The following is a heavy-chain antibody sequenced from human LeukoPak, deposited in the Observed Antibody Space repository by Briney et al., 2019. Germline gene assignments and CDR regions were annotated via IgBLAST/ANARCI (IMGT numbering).Heavy chain of an antibody. CDR2: IYPGDSDT. V-gene: IGHV5-51*01. D-gene: IGHD3-10*01. CDR3: ARLPRTMVRARDNWFDP. J-gene: IGHJ5*02. Sequence: GESLKISCKGSGYSFTSYWIGWVRQMPGKGLEWMGIIYPGDSDTRYSPSFQGQVTISADKSISTAYLQWSSLKASDTAMYYCARLPRTMVRARDNWFDPWGQGTLVTVSS. CDR1: GYSFTSYW.